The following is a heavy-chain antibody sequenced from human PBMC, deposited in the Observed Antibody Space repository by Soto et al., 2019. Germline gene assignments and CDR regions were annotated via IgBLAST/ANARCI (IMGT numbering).Heavy chain of an antibody. CDR3: ARGAYSSGWYGEFDY. D-gene: IGHD6-19*01. CDR1: GYTFTSYG. Sequence: QVQLVQSGAEVKKPGASVKVSCKASGYTFTSYGISWVRQAPGQGLEWMGWISAYNGNTNSAQKRQCRVTMTTDTSTSTAYMELRSLRSDDTAVYYCARGAYSSGWYGEFDYWGQGTLVTVSS. CDR2: ISAYNGNT. V-gene: IGHV1-18*01. J-gene: IGHJ4*02.